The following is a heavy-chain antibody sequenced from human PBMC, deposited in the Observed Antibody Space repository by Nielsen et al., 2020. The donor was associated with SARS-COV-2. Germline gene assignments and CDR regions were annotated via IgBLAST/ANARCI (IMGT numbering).Heavy chain of an antibody. J-gene: IGHJ4*02. V-gene: IGHV3-33*08. D-gene: IGHD3-3*01. Sequence: GESLKISCAASGFTFSSYAMSWVRQAPGKGLEWVAVIWYDGSNKYYADSVKGRFTISRDNSKNTLYLQMNSLRAEDTAVYYCARDGGWGGFSYFDYWGQGTLVTVSS. CDR3: ARDGGWGGFSYFDY. CDR2: IWYDGSNK. CDR1: GFTFSSYA.